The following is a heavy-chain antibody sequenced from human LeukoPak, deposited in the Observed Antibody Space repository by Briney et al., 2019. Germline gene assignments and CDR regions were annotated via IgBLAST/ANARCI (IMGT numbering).Heavy chain of an antibody. CDR3: AREHSSGWY. CDR2: ISPYNANI. CDR1: GYTFTTSG. D-gene: IGHD6-19*01. V-gene: IGHV1-18*01. J-gene: IGHJ4*01. Sequence: ASVKVSCKASGYTFTTSGISWVRQAPGQGLEWMGWISPYNANINYAEKFQGRVTVTTDTSTSTAYMELRSLRFDDTAVYYCAREHSSGWYWGHGTLVTVSS.